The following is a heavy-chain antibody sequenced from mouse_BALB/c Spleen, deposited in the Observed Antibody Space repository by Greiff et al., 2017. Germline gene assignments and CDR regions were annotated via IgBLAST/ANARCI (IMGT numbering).Heavy chain of an antibody. Sequence: DVQLVESGGGLVKPGGSLKLSCAASGFTFSSYAMSWVRQTPEKRLEWVASISSGGSTYYPDSVKGRFTISRDNARNILYLQMSSLRSEDTAMYYCARDGLRTFAYWGQGTLVTVSA. CDR1: GFTFSSYA. V-gene: IGHV5-6-5*01. D-gene: IGHD1-1*01. CDR3: ARDGLRTFAY. J-gene: IGHJ3*01. CDR2: ISSGGST.